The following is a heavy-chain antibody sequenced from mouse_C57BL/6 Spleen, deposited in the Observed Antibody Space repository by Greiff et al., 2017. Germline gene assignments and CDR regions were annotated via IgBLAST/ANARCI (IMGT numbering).Heavy chain of an antibody. CDR1: GYTFTDYE. CDR2: IDPETGGT. J-gene: IGHJ4*01. D-gene: IGHD2-5*01. Sequence: VQLQQSGAELVRPGASVTLSCKASGYTFTDYEMHWVKQTPVHGLEWIGAIDPETGGTAYNQKFKGKAILTADKSSSTAYMELRSLTSEDSAVYYCTKTSYYSNYHAMDYWGQGTSVTVSS. CDR3: TKTSYYSNYHAMDY. V-gene: IGHV1-15*01.